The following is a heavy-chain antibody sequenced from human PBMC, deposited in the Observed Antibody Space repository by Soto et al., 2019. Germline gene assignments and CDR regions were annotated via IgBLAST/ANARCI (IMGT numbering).Heavy chain of an antibody. CDR1: GGTFSSYA. CDR3: ARDRGVAGTAFYYYYGMDV. J-gene: IGHJ6*02. D-gene: IGHD1-7*01. CDR2: IIPIFGTA. V-gene: IGHV1-69*01. Sequence: QVQLVQSGAEVKKPESSVKVSCTASGGTFSSYAISWVRQAPGQGLEWMGGIIPIFGTANYAQKFQGRVTITADESTSTVYMELSSLRSEDTAVYYCARDRGVAGTAFYYYYGMDVWGQGTTVTVSS.